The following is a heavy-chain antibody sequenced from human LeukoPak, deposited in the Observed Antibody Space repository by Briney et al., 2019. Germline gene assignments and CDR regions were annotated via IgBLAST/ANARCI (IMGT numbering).Heavy chain of an antibody. CDR3: ARWGVSSGSYHWYFDL. V-gene: IGHV4-59*01. Sequence: SETLSLTCTVSGGSISSYYWSWIRQPPGKGLEWIGYIYYSGSTNYNPSLKSRVTISVDTSKNQFSLKLSSVTAADTAVYYCARWGVSSGSYHWYFDLSGRGTLVTVSS. CDR2: IYYSGST. J-gene: IGHJ2*01. CDR1: GGSISSYY. D-gene: IGHD1-26*01.